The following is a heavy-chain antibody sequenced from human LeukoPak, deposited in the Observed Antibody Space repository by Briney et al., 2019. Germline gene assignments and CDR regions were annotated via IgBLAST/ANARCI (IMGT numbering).Heavy chain of an antibody. CDR3: ARSGCPGGSCYLRYSWLDL. J-gene: IGHJ5*02. D-gene: IGHD2-15*01. CDR1: GFTFSNSD. CDR2: ITTTSSYI. V-gene: IGHV3-21*01. Sequence: GGSLRLSCATSGFTFSNSDMNWVRQAPGKGLEWVSSITTTSSYIYCADSVRGRFTISRDNAKNSLYLHMDSLRAEDTAVYYCARSGCPGGSCYLRYSWLDLWGRGTPVTVSS.